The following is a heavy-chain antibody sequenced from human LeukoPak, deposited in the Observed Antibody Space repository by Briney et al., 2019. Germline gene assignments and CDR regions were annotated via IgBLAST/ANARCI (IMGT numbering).Heavy chain of an antibody. Sequence: PSETLSLTCTVWGGSITSYYWSWIRLPPGKGLEWIAYIYYTGSTNYNPSLKSRVTISVDTSKNQVSLNLSSVTAADTAVYYWAKSLWGSDAFDIWGQGTMVTVSS. CDR1: GGSITSYY. CDR3: AKSLWGSDAFDI. D-gene: IGHD7-27*01. V-gene: IGHV4-59*08. CDR2: IYYTGST. J-gene: IGHJ3*02.